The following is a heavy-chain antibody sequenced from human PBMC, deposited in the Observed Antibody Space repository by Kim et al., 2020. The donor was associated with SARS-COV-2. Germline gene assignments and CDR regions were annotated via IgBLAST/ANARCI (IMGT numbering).Heavy chain of an antibody. CDR1: GFTFSSYS. V-gene: IGHV3-21*01. CDR3: ASQAGWYYYGMDV. Sequence: GGSLRLSCAASGFTFSSYSMNWVRQAPGKGLEWVSSISSSSSYIYYADSVKGRFTISRDNAKNSLYLQMNSLRAEDTAVYYCASQAGWYYYGMDVWGQGTTVTVSS. D-gene: IGHD2-15*01. J-gene: IGHJ6*02. CDR2: ISSSSSYI.